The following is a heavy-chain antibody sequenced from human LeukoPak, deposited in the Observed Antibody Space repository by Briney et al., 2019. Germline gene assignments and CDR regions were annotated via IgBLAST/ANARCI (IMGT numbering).Heavy chain of an antibody. CDR2: IYYSGST. J-gene: IGHJ5*02. CDR1: GGSISSSSYY. D-gene: IGHD3-16*01. CDR3: ARDGGQPA. V-gene: IGHV4-39*07. Sequence: PSQTLSLTCAVSGGSISSSSYYWGWIRQPPGKGLEWIGSIYYSGSTYYNPSLKSRVTISVDTSKNQFSLKLSSVTAADTAVYYCARDGGQPAWGQGTLVTVSS.